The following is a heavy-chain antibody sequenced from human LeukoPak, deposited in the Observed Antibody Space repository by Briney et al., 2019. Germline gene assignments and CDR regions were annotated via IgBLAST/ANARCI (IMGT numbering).Heavy chain of an antibody. CDR1: GFNLVNYG. CDR3: GDGRGYNDGYYDY. D-gene: IGHD5-18*01. CDR2: LRSKAYRETS. V-gene: IGHV3-49*04. J-gene: IGHJ4*02. Sequence: GGSLRLSCTVSGFNLVNYGMTWVRQAPGKGLEWVGFLRSKAYRETSDYAASVRGRFTISRDDSRGIVFLQMSNLKIEDTAVYCVGDGRGYNDGYYDYWGQGTLVTVSS.